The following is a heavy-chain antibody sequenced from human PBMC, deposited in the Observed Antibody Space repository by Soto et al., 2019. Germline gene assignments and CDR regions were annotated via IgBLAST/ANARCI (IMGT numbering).Heavy chain of an antibody. CDR1: GGTFSSYT. J-gene: IGHJ4*02. D-gene: IGHD6-13*01. Sequence: QVQLVQSGAEVKKPGSSVKVSCKASGGTFSSYTISWVRQAPGQGLEWMGRIIPILGIANYAQKFQGRVTITADNSTSTAYMELSSLSSEDTAVYYCARWSSSSWASSVWGQGTLVTVSS. CDR2: IIPILGIA. V-gene: IGHV1-69*02. CDR3: ARWSSSSWASSV.